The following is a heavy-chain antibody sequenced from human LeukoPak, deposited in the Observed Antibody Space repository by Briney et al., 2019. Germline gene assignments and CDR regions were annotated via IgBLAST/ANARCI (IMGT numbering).Heavy chain of an antibody. CDR3: ARSLTYYYDSSGSLYFYYRMDV. CDR1: GFTFSSYA. V-gene: IGHV3-64*01. Sequence: GRSLRLSCAASGFTFSSYAMHRVRQAPGKGLEYVSTISSNGGNTYYANSVKGRFTISRDNSKNTLYLQMGSLRAEDMAVYYCARSLTYYYDSSGSLYFYYRMDVWGQGTTVTVSS. J-gene: IGHJ6*02. CDR2: ISSNGGNT. D-gene: IGHD3-22*01.